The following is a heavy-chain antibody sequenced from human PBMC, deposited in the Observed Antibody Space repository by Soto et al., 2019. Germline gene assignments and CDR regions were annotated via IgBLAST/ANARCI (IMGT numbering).Heavy chain of an antibody. CDR3: ARGQNSGYESLYYYGMDV. J-gene: IGHJ6*02. V-gene: IGHV3-30-3*01. Sequence: GGSLRLSCAASGFTFSSYAMHWVRQAPGKGLEWVAVISYDGSNKYYADSVKGRFTISRGNSKNTLYLQMNSLRAEDTAVYYCARGQNSGYESLYYYGMDVWGQGTTVTVSS. CDR2: ISYDGSNK. CDR1: GFTFSSYA. D-gene: IGHD5-12*01.